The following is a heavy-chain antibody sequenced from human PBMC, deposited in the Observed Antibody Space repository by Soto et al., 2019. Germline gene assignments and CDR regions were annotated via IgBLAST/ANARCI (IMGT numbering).Heavy chain of an antibody. CDR1: VGSIIRYA. J-gene: IGHJ4*02. D-gene: IGHD5-18*01. V-gene: IGHV4-59*01. Sequence: SLTLPLTCTFSVGSIIRYACTWIRQPPGKGLDWFWYIYYSGSTNYNPSLKSRVTISVDTTKNQFSLKLRSLTAAATAVSYCARADTLAFSYWGQGTLVCV. CDR3: ARADTLAFSY. CDR2: IYYSGST.